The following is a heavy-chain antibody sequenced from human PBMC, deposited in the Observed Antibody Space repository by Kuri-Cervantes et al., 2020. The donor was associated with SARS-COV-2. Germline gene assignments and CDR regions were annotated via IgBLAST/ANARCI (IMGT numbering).Heavy chain of an antibody. CDR2: ISGSGGST. CDR3: ARQLYYYYDNSRRGIDY. J-gene: IGHJ4*02. Sequence: GESLKISCAASGFTFSSYSMNWVRQAPGKGLEWVSAISGSGGSTYYADSVKGRFTISRDNAENSVFLQMNSLRAEDTAVYYCARQLYYYYDNSRRGIDYWGQGSLVTVSS. D-gene: IGHD3-22*01. CDR1: GFTFSSYS. V-gene: IGHV3-21*01.